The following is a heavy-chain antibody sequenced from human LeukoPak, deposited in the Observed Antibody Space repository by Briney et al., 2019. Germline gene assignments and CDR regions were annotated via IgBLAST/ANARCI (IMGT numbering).Heavy chain of an antibody. CDR3: VSEELWFGEG. Sequence: GGSLRLSCAASGFTFNNFWMHWVRQAPGKGLLWVSRINNDESSTTYADSVKGRFTISRDNAKNTLYLQMNSLRVDDTAVYYCVSEELWFGEGWGQGTLVTVSS. CDR2: INNDESST. CDR1: GFTFNNFW. J-gene: IGHJ4*02. V-gene: IGHV3-74*01. D-gene: IGHD3-10*01.